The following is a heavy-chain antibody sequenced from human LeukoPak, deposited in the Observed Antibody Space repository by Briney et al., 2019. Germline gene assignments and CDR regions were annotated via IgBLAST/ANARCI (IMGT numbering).Heavy chain of an antibody. CDR3: ARGRRVAVAGTKRHDFDY. J-gene: IGHJ4*02. Sequence: KASETLSLTCAVSGYSISSGYYWGWIRQPPGKGLEWIGSIYHSGSTYYNPSLKSRVTISVDTSKNQFSLKLSSVTAADTAVYYCARGRRVAVAGTKRHDFDYWGQGTLVTVSS. CDR1: GYSISSGYY. V-gene: IGHV4-38-2*01. CDR2: IYHSGST. D-gene: IGHD6-19*01.